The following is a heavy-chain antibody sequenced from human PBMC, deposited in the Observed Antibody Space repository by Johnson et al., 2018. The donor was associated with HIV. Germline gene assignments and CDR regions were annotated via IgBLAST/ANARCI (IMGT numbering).Heavy chain of an antibody. V-gene: IGHV3-30*04. D-gene: IGHD6-19*01. CDR3: VRDQGSGWPTNAFDI. CDR2: ITYDGRNK. Sequence: QMQLVESGGGLVQPGRSLRLSCAASGFTFRSYAMHWVRQAPGKGLEWVAVITYDGRNKYYADFVKGRFIISRDNSKNMTNLQMNGLSGEDTADYYCVRDQGSGWPTNAFDIWGQGTRVTVSS. CDR1: GFTFRSYA. J-gene: IGHJ3*02.